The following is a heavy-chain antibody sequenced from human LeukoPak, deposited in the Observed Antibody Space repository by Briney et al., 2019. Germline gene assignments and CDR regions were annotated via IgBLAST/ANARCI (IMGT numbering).Heavy chain of an antibody. CDR1: GFTYSTYG. Sequence: PGRSLRLSCAASGFTYSTYGMHWVRQAPGKGLEWVALIWYDGSNKYYADSVKGRFTISRDNSKNTLYLQMNSLTAEDTAIYYCARSQTAYCGGDCYRLDPWGQGTLVTVSS. J-gene: IGHJ5*02. D-gene: IGHD2-21*02. CDR3: ARSQTAYCGGDCYRLDP. CDR2: IWYDGSNK. V-gene: IGHV3-33*01.